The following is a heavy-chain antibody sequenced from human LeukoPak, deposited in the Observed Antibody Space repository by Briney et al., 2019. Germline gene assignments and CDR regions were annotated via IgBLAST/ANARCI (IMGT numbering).Heavy chain of an antibody. Sequence: ASVKVSCKASGYTFTGYYMHWVRQAPGQGLEWMGWINPNSGGTNYAQKFQGRVTMTRDTSISTAYMELSRLRSDDTAVYHCAREYGSGSYYYFDYWGQGTLVTVSS. CDR1: GYTFTGYY. V-gene: IGHV1-2*02. J-gene: IGHJ4*02. CDR3: AREYGSGSYYYFDY. CDR2: INPNSGGT. D-gene: IGHD3-10*01.